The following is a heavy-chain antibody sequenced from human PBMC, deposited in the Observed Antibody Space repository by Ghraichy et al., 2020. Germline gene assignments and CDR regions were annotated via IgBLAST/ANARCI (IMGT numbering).Heavy chain of an antibody. Sequence: SETLSLTCAVSGGSISSTNWWCLVRQPPGKGLECIGEIYHSGSTYYNPPLKSRVTISVDKSKSQFSLKLSSVTAADTAVYYCARQGDYFDSWGQGTLVTVSS. D-gene: IGHD3-16*01. V-gene: IGHV4-4*02. J-gene: IGHJ4*02. CDR3: ARQGDYFDS. CDR1: GGSISSTNW. CDR2: IYHSGST.